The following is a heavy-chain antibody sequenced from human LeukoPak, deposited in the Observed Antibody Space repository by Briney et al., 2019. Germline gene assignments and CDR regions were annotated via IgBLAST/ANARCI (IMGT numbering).Heavy chain of an antibody. CDR2: IYYSGST. J-gene: IGHJ4*02. D-gene: IGHD3-16*01. Sequence: SETLSLTRTVSGGSISSSSYYWGWIRQPPGKGLEWIGSIYYSGSTYYNPSLKSRVTISVDTSKNQFSLKLSSVTAADTAVYYCAGGLGADYWGQGTLVTVSS. CDR1: GGSISSSSYY. CDR3: AGGLGADY. V-gene: IGHV4-39*07.